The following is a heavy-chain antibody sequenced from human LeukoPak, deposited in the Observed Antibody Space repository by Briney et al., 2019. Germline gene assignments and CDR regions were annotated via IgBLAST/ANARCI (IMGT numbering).Heavy chain of an antibody. Sequence: GASVKVSCKASGYTFTSYYMHWVRQAPGQGLEWMGIINPSGGSTSYAQKFQGRVTMTRDTSTSTVYMELGSLRSEDTAVYYCARDPSSGPSDNWFDPWGQGTLVTVSS. J-gene: IGHJ5*02. CDR3: ARDPSSGPSDNWFDP. CDR2: INPSGGST. V-gene: IGHV1-46*01. D-gene: IGHD6-19*01. CDR1: GYTFTSYY.